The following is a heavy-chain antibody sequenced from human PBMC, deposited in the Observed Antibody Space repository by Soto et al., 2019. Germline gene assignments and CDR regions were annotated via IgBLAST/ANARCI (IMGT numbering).Heavy chain of an antibody. CDR1: GLTVSHNY. CDR3: VRPRPSGENYGMDV. J-gene: IGHJ6*02. Sequence: GSLRLSCVASGLTVSHNYMAWVRQAPEMGLEWVSILYTEGTTYYADSVKGRFTISRDSSKNTLFLQMDSLRAEDTAVYYCVRPRPSGENYGMDVWGQGTTVTVSS. V-gene: IGHV3-53*01. CDR2: LYTEGTT. D-gene: IGHD3-16*01.